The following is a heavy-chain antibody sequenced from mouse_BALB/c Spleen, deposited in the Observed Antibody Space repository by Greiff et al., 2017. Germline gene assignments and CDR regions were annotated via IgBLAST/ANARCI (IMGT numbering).Heavy chain of an antibody. J-gene: IGHJ3*01. Sequence: QVQLQQSGAELVRPGASVTLSCKASGYTFTDYEMHWVKQTPVHGLEWIGAIDPETGGTAYNQKFKGKATLTADKSSSTAYMELRSLTSEDSAVYYCTRSGRYDAWFAYWGQGTLVTVSA. CDR1: GYTFTDYE. V-gene: IGHV1-15*01. CDR3: TRSGRYDAWFAY. D-gene: IGHD2-14*01. CDR2: IDPETGGT.